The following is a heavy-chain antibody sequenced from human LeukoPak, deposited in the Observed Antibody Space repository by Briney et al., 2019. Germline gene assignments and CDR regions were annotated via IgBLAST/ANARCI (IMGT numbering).Heavy chain of an antibody. V-gene: IGHV3-15*01. CDR1: GFTFTNAW. Sequence: GGSLRLSCVDSGFTFTNAWMSWVRQAPGKGLEWIGRIKSKTEGDTTNYAEPVRGRFTISRDDSKSAVYLQMNSLKIEDTAVYYCTTDLGTYYHGSQRLIPIDYWGQGTLVTVSS. J-gene: IGHJ4*02. CDR3: TTDLGTYYHGSQRLIPIDY. D-gene: IGHD3-10*01. CDR2: IKSKTEGDTT.